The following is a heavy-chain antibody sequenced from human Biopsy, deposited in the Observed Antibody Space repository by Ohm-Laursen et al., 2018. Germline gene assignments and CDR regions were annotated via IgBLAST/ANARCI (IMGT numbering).Heavy chain of an antibody. CDR1: GGSMTGYE. V-gene: IGHV4-59*01. J-gene: IGHJ3*02. CDR3: ARVEAGTYDALDI. Sequence: TLSLTCRVSGGSMTGYEWRWIRLAPGKGLEWIGYIYYSGGTKYNPSLASRVTFSVDTSKSQFSLKLYSVTAADTAVYYCARVEAGTYDALDIWGQGTLVAVSA. CDR2: IYYSGGT. D-gene: IGHD1-26*01.